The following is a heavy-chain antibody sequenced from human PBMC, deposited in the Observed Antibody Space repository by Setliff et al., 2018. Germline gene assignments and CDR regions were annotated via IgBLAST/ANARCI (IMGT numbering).Heavy chain of an antibody. D-gene: IGHD1-26*01. CDR2: INHSGST. Sequence: SETLSLTCTVSGGSISVYYWTWFRQPPGKGLEWIGEINHSGSTNYNPSLKSRVTISVDTSKNQFSLKLTSVSAADTAVYYCARWGENSGRPDWRAFDIWGQGTMVTVSS. V-gene: IGHV4-34*01. CDR1: GGSISVYY. CDR3: ARWGENSGRPDWRAFDI. J-gene: IGHJ3*02.